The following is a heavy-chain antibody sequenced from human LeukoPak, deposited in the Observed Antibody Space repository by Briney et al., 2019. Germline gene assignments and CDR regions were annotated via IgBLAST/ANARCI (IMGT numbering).Heavy chain of an antibody. V-gene: IGHV3-33*01. CDR2: IWYDGSNK. CDR3: ARDVLKIRLGPLYGMDV. Sequence: AGGSLRLSCAASGFTFSGYGMHWVRQAPGKGLEWVAVIWYDGSNKYYADSVKGRFTISRDNSKNTLYLQMNSLRAEDTAVYYCARDVLKIRLGPLYGMDVWGQGTTVTVSS. D-gene: IGHD2/OR15-2a*01. CDR1: GFTFSGYG. J-gene: IGHJ6*02.